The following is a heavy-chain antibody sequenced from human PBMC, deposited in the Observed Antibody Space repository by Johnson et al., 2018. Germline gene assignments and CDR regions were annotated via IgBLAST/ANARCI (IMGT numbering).Heavy chain of an antibody. J-gene: IGHJ6*02. Sequence: VQLVESGGGLVQPGGSLRLSCAASGFTFSSYWMHWVRQAPGKGLEWVSGISWNSGSIGYADSVKGRFTISRDNAKNSLYLQMNSLGAEDTALYYCAKDRGGIVGATDYYGMDVWGQGTTVTVSS. CDR3: AKDRGGIVGATDYYGMDV. CDR2: ISWNSGSI. V-gene: IGHV3-9*01. CDR1: GFTFSSYW. D-gene: IGHD1-26*01.